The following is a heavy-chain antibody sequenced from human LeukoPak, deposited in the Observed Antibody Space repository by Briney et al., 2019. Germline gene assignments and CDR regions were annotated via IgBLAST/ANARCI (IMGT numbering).Heavy chain of an antibody. CDR3: TTSGNPSLPDM. J-gene: IGHJ3*02. CDR2: IKSKTDPGTT. CDR1: EFTFSGYS. V-gene: IGHV3-15*07. D-gene: IGHD1-26*01. Sequence: PGGSLRLSCAASEFTFSGYSVNWVRQAPGKGLEWVGRIKSKTDPGTTDYAAPVKGRFTISRDDSMNTLYLQMNSLKTEDTAVYYCTTSGNPSLPDMWGQGTMVTVSS.